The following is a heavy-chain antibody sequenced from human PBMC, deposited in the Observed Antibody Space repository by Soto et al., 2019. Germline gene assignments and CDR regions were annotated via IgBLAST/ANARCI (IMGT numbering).Heavy chain of an antibody. Sequence: GESLKISCKGSGYNFSSQWIAWVRQKPGKGLEWMGIVYPGDAETRYSPSFQGQVTMSADKSIDTAYLQWSSLKASDTAIYYCAKSEVFEIWGQGTMVTVS. J-gene: IGHJ3*02. CDR3: AKSEVFEI. V-gene: IGHV5-51*01. CDR1: GYNFSSQW. CDR2: VYPGDAET.